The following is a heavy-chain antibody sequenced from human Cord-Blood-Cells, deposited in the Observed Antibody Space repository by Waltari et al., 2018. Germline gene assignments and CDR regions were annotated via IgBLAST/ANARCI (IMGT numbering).Heavy chain of an antibody. V-gene: IGHV3-21*01. CDR1: GFTFSSYS. CDR2: ISSSSSYI. CDR3: ARKDWNDDAFDI. D-gene: IGHD1-1*01. Sequence: EVQLVESGGGLVKPGGSLRLSCAASGFTFSSYSINWVRQAPGKGLEWVSSISSSSSYIYYADSVKGRFTISRDNAKNSLYLQMNSLRAEDTAVYYCARKDWNDDAFDIWGQGTMVTVSS. J-gene: IGHJ3*02.